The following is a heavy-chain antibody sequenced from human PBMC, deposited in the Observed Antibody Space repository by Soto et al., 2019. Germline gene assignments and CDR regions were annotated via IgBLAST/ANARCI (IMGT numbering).Heavy chain of an antibody. CDR1: GGSISSGDYY. V-gene: IGHV4-30-4*01. Sequence: PSETLSLTCTVSGGSISSGDYYWSWIRQPPGKGLEWIGYIYYSGSTYYNPSLKSRVTISVDTSKNQFSLKLSSVTAADTAVYYCARLRRFDYYGSGSYLDYWGQGTLVTVSS. CDR2: IYYSGST. CDR3: ARLRRFDYYGSGSYLDY. J-gene: IGHJ4*02. D-gene: IGHD3-10*01.